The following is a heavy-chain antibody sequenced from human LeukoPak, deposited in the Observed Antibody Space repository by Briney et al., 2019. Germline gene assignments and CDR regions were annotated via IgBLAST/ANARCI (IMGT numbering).Heavy chain of an antibody. CDR1: GGTFSSYA. Sequence: ASVKVSCKASGGTFSSYAISWVRLAPGQGLEWMGGIIPIFGTANYAQKFQGRVTITTDESTSTAYMELSSLRSEDTAVYYCAGGHGYNYFGAFDIWGQGTMVTVSS. CDR3: AGGHGYNYFGAFDI. J-gene: IGHJ3*02. V-gene: IGHV1-69*05. CDR2: IIPIFGTA. D-gene: IGHD5-24*01.